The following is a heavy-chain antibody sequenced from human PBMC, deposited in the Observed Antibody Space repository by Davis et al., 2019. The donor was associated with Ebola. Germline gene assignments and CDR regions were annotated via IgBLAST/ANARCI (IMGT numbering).Heavy chain of an antibody. CDR3: ARGSPGPKKSPFDY. CDR1: GFTFSSYS. CDR2: ISSSSSTI. V-gene: IGHV3-48*02. Sequence: GESLKISCAASGFTFSSYSMNWVRQAPGKGLEWVSYISSSSSTIYYADSVKGRFTISRDNAKNSLYLQMNSLRDEDTAVYYCARGSPGPKKSPFDYWGQGTLVTVSS. J-gene: IGHJ4*02.